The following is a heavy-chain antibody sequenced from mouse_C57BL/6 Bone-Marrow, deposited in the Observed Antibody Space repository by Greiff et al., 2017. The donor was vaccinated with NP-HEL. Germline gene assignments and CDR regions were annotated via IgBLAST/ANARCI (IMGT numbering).Heavy chain of an antibody. D-gene: IGHD1-1*01. CDR3: ARPSYYGSTWFAY. CDR1: GYTFTSYW. Sequence: QVQLQQPGAELVKPGASVKLSCKASGYTFTSYWMQWVKQRPGQGLEWIGEIDPSDSYTNYNQKFKGKATLTVDTSSSTAYMQLSSLTSEDSAVYYCARPSYYGSTWFAYWGQGTLVTVS. J-gene: IGHJ3*01. CDR2: IDPSDSYT. V-gene: IGHV1-50*01.